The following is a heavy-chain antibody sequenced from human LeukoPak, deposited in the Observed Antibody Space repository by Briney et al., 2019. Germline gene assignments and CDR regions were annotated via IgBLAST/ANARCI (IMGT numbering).Heavy chain of an antibody. J-gene: IGHJ4*02. Sequence: GGSLRLSCAASGFTFSSYAMSWVRQAPGKGLEWVTAIGASGISIYYADSVKGRFTIPRDNSKNTLYLQMSSLRAEDTAVYYCAKARAVGASDRPFDFWGQGTLVTVSS. CDR2: IGASGISI. CDR3: AKARAVGASDRPFDF. D-gene: IGHD1-26*01. CDR1: GFTFSSYA. V-gene: IGHV3-23*01.